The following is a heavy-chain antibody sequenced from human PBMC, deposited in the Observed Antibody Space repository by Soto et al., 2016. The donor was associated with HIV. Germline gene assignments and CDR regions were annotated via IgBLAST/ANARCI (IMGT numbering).Heavy chain of an antibody. Sequence: QVQLQESGPGLVKPSQTLSLTCTVSGDSISSANYHWSWIRQYPGEGLEWIGNIYDTGITYYNPSLKSRVTISVDTSKNQFSLKLSSVTAADTAVYYCARHYGTYGSGIISKGGWFDPWGQGTWSPSPQ. CDR3: ARHYGTYGSGIISKGGWFDP. J-gene: IGHJ5*02. CDR1: GDSISSANYH. CDR2: IYDTGIT. V-gene: IGHV4-30-4*01. D-gene: IGHD3-10*01.